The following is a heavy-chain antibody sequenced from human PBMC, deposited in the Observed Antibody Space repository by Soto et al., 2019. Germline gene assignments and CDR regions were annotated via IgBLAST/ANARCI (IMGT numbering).Heavy chain of an antibody. D-gene: IGHD1-26*01. V-gene: IGHV3-30*18. J-gene: IGHJ6*02. CDR2: ISYDGSNK. CDR1: GFTFSSYG. Sequence: QVQLVESGGGVVQPGRSLRLSCAASGFTFSSYGMHWVRQAPGKGLEWVAVISYDGSNKYYADSVKGLFTISRNNSKSTLYLQMNSLRAEDTAVYYCAKGDSGSPEPKIYYYYGMDVWGQGTTVTVSS. CDR3: AKGDSGSPEPKIYYYYGMDV.